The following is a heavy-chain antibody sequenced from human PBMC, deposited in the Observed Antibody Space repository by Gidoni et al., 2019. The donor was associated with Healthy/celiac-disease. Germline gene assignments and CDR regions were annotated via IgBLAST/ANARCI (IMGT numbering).Heavy chain of an antibody. CDR3: ARDLLYYDILTGIPLYYYYGMDV. V-gene: IGHV3-33*01. D-gene: IGHD3-9*01. CDR1: GFTFSSYG. CDR2: IWYDGSNK. J-gene: IGHJ6*02. Sequence: QVQLVESGGGVVQPGRSLRLSCAASGFTFSSYGMHWVRQAPGKGLEWVAVIWYDGSNKYYADSVKGRFTISRDNSKNTLYLQMNSLRAEDTAVYYCARDLLYYDILTGIPLYYYYGMDVWGQGTTVTVSS.